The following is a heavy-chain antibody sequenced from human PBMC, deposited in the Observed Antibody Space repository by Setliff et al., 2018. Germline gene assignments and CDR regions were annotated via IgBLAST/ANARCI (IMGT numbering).Heavy chain of an antibody. J-gene: IGHJ3*02. V-gene: IGHV4-61*01. CDR1: VDSLISGHYY. CDR3: ARVYGDETIDI. D-gene: IGHD2-21*02. CDR2: IYYTGTT. Sequence: SEPLSLTCIVSVDSLISGHYYWSWVRQPPGKGLEWIGRIYYTGTTYYNPSLKSRITMSVDTSKKQFSLSLSSVTAADTAIYYCARVYGDETIDIWGQGKLVTVSS.